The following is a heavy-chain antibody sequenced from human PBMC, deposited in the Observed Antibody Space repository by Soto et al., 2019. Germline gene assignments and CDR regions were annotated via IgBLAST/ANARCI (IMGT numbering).Heavy chain of an antibody. Sequence: PSETLSLTCAVSGYSISSDYNWGWIRQPPGKGLEWIGSIRHSGTTHYNPSLKRRGTISVDMSKNKFSLKLTSVTAADPAVYSCARTIYCIQGVCSPLYVMDVWGQGTTVTVSS. CDR2: IRHSGTT. D-gene: IGHD2-8*01. J-gene: IGHJ6*02. V-gene: IGHV4-38-2*01. CDR3: ARTIYCIQGVCSPLYVMDV. CDR1: GYSISSDYN.